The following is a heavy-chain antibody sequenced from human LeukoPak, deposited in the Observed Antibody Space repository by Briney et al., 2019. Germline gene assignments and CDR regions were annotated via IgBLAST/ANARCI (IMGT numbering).Heavy chain of an antibody. J-gene: IGHJ6*03. Sequence: ASVKVSCKASGYTFTSYDINWVRQAAGQGLEWMGWMNPNSGNTGYAQKFQGRVTITRNTSISTAYMELSSLRSEDTAVYYCARGARYYDSSGYYMDVWGKGTTVTVSS. CDR1: GYTFTSYD. V-gene: IGHV1-8*03. CDR2: MNPNSGNT. D-gene: IGHD3-22*01. CDR3: ARGARYYDSSGYYMDV.